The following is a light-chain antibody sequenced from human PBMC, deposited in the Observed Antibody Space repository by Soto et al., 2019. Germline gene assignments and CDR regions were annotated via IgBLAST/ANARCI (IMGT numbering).Light chain of an antibody. CDR3: QKYTNVPA. CDR1: QGISNY. CDR2: AAS. J-gene: IGKJ4*01. V-gene: IGKV1-27*01. Sequence: DIQMTQSPSSLSASVGDRVTITYRASQGISNYLAWYQQIPGKVPKLLISAASILQSGVPSRFSGSGSGTDFTLTISSLQPEDVATYYCQKYTNVPAFGGGTKVEIK.